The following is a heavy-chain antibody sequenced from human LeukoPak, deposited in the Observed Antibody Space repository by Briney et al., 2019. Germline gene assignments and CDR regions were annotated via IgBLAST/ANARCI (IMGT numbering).Heavy chain of an antibody. CDR2: ISGSGGST. CDR3: AKDLLGSSSWYYGDY. CDR1: GFTFSSYA. V-gene: IGHV3-23*01. D-gene: IGHD6-13*01. J-gene: IGHJ4*02. Sequence: GGSLGLSCAASGFTFSSYAMSWVRLAPGKGLEWVSAISGSGGSTYYADSVKGRFTISRDNSKNTLYLQMNSLRAEDTAVYYCAKDLLGSSSWYYGDYWGQGTLVTVSS.